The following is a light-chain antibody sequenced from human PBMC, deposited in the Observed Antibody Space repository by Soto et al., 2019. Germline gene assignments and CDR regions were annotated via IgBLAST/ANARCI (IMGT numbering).Light chain of an antibody. CDR1: SSDVGGYNY. V-gene: IGLV2-14*01. J-gene: IGLJ2*01. Sequence: QSALTQPASVSGSPGQSITISCTGTSSDVGGYNYVSWYQQHPGKAPKLIIYEVSNQPSGVSNRFSGSKSGNTASLTIYGLQAEDEADYFCTSYRNSNTHVIFGGGTKLTVL. CDR2: EVS. CDR3: TSYRNSNTHVI.